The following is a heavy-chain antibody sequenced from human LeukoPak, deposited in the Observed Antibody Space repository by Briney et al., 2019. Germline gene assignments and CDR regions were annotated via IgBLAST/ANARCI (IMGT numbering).Heavy chain of an antibody. Sequence: SETLSLTCTVSGDSISSGGNYWSWIRQHPGKGLEWIGYIYYSGSTYYNSSLKSRVTMSVDTSKNQFSLRLSSVTAADTAVYYCARGYCGGDCYVDYWGQGTLVTVSS. D-gene: IGHD2-21*02. J-gene: IGHJ4*02. CDR1: GDSISSGGNY. V-gene: IGHV4-31*03. CDR2: IYYSGST. CDR3: ARGYCGGDCYVDY.